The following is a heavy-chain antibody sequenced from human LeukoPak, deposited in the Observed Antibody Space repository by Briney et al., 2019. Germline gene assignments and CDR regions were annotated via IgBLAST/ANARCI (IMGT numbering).Heavy chain of an antibody. CDR1: GFTFSNYA. Sequence: QLGGSLRLSCAASGFTFSNYAKSWFRQAPGKGLEWVSVVSGSGGRTYYADSVKGRFTISRDNSKNTLFLQMNSLRVEDTAVYYCAKGAQDFGDSTTDYWGQGTLVTVSS. V-gene: IGHV3-23*01. CDR2: VSGSGGRT. D-gene: IGHD4-17*01. CDR3: AKGAQDFGDSTTDY. J-gene: IGHJ4*02.